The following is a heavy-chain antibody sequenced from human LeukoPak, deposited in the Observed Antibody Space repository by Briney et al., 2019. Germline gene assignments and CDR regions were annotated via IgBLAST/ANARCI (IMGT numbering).Heavy chain of an antibody. CDR2: INHSGDT. V-gene: IGHV4-39*07. Sequence: SETLSLTCTVSGGSIGSSSFYWGWIRQPPGQGLEWIETINHSGDTYYNPSLKSRVTISVDSSRNQFSLKPSSVTAADTAVYYCVRLQAVTGNFDYWGQGALVTVSS. D-gene: IGHD1-20*01. CDR3: VRLQAVTGNFDY. CDR1: GGSIGSSSFY. J-gene: IGHJ4*02.